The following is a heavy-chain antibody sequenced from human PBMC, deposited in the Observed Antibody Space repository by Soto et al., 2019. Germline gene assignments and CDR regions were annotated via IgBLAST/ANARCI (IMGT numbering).Heavy chain of an antibody. CDR1: GGSISSGDYY. CDR3: XXXXXXXXXXGFXP. J-gene: IGHJ5*02. Sequence: QVQLQESGPGLVKPSQTLSLTCTVSGGSISSGDYYWSWIRQHPGKGLEWIGYIYYSGSTYYNPSLKSRVTISVDTSKNQFSLKXXXXXXXXXXXXXXXXXXXXXXXGFXPWGQGTLVTVSS. CDR2: IYYSGST. V-gene: IGHV4-31*03.